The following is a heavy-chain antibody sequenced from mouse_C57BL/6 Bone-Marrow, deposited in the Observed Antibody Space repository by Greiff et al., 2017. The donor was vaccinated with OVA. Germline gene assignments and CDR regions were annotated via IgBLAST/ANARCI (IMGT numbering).Heavy chain of an antibody. CDR1: GFSLTSYA. D-gene: IGHD1-1*01. V-gene: IGHV2-9-1*01. Sequence: VQLKESGPGLVAPSQSLSITCTVSGFSLTSYAISWVRQPPGKGLEWLGVIWTGGGTNYNSALKSRLSISKDNSKSQVFLKMNSLQTDDTARYYCARNHYGSSFNYFDYWGQGTTLTVSS. CDR3: ARNHYGSSFNYFDY. CDR2: IWTGGGT. J-gene: IGHJ2*01.